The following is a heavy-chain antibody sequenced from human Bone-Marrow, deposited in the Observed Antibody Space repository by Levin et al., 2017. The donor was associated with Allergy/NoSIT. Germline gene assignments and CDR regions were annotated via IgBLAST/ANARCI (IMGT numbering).Heavy chain of an antibody. CDR2: IRSASGTSI. CDR3: TRALRY. V-gene: IGHV3-48*03. D-gene: IGHD3-16*02. Sequence: LSLTCAASGFIFSTSEMNWVRQAPGKGLEWVSYIRSASGTSIYYADSVRGRFTISRDNARSSLYLEMNNLRVEDTGVYYCTRALRYWGQGTLVTVSS. CDR1: GFIFSTSE. J-gene: IGHJ4*02.